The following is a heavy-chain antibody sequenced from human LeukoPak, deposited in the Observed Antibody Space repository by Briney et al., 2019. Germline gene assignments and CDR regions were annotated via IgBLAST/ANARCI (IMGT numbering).Heavy chain of an antibody. D-gene: IGHD3-3*01. V-gene: IGHV1-8*03. CDR3: ARVSTWYYDFWSGYYNRISWFDP. J-gene: IGHJ5*02. Sequence: ASVKVSCKASGYTFTSYDINWVRQATGQGLEWMGWMNPNSGNTGYAQKFQGRVTITRNTSISTAYMELSSLRSEDTAVYYCARVSTWYYDFWSGYYNRISWFDPWGQGTLVTVSS. CDR2: MNPNSGNT. CDR1: GYTFTSYD.